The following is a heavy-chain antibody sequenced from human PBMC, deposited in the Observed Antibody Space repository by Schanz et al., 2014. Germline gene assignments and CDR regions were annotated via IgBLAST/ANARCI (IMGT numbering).Heavy chain of an antibody. Sequence: QVQLVESGGGVVQPGRSLRLSCAASGFTVSNNYMSWIRQAPGKGPEWVSSVVSGGSSTTYADSVKGRFTISTDNATNSLYLQMNNLRAADTAVYYCASGASRAYFAMDVWGQGTTVTVSS. CDR3: ASGASRAYFAMDV. V-gene: IGHV3-11*06. CDR1: GFTVSNNY. CDR2: VVSGGSST. J-gene: IGHJ6*02.